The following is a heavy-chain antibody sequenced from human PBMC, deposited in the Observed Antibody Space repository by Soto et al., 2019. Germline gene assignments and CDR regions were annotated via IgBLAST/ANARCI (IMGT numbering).Heavy chain of an antibody. Sequence: KSGPTLVNPTQTLTLTCTFSGFSLSTSGVGVGWIRQPPGKALEWLALIYWDDDKRYSPSLKSRLTITKDTSKNQVVLTMTNMDPVDTATYYCAHTRVASSSWYPNWFDPWGQGTLVTVSS. CDR1: GFSLSTSGVG. CDR3: AHTRVASSSWYPNWFDP. CDR2: IYWDDDK. D-gene: IGHD6-13*01. J-gene: IGHJ5*02. V-gene: IGHV2-5*02.